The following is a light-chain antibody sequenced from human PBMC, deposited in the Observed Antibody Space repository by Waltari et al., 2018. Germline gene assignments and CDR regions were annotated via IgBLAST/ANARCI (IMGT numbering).Light chain of an antibody. Sequence: DVVLTQSPPFLAVTPGQSASTSCKSRQSLLYSDGNTFLTWLPQRPGHSPRRLIYDFTSRASGVPARFSGSGSGTNFTLNIAGVEADDAGVYFCVQGTHWVTFGGGT. CDR2: DFT. J-gene: IGKJ4*01. CDR3: VQGTHWVT. V-gene: IGKV2-30*01. CDR1: QSLLYSDGNTF.